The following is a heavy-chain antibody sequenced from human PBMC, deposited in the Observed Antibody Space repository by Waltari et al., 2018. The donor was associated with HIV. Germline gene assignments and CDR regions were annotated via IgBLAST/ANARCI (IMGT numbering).Heavy chain of an antibody. Sequence: QVQLVESGGGVVQSGRSLSLSCAASGFTFSSYAMHWVRQAPGKGLEWVAVISYDGSNKYYADSVKGRFTSSRDNSKNTLYLQMNSLRAEDTAVYFCASALRIVAANDYWGQGTLVTVSS. D-gene: IGHD6-13*01. CDR3: ASALRIVAANDY. V-gene: IGHV3-30*01. J-gene: IGHJ4*02. CDR2: ISYDGSNK. CDR1: GFTFSSYA.